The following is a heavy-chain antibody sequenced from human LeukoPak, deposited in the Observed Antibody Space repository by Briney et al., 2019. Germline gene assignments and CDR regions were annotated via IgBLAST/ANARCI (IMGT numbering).Heavy chain of an antibody. V-gene: IGHV3-11*06. J-gene: IGHJ6*02. CDR3: ARNLASGRGFRNAVDV. CDR1: GFTFSDHY. D-gene: IGHD3-10*01. Sequence: PGGSLRLSCVSSGFTFSDHYMTWIRQAPGKGLEWVSYISRSDFYTHYADSVKGRFIISRDNAKNSLFLQMNNLRVEDTAVYYCARNLASGRGFRNAVDVWGQGTSVTVSS. CDR2: ISRSDFYT.